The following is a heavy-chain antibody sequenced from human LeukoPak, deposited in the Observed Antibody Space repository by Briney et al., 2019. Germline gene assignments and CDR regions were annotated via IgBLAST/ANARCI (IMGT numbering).Heavy chain of an antibody. CDR1: GFTFDVYA. CDR2: ISWNSGSI. CDR3: AGPHPLRITMVRGGLNYYYGMDV. Sequence: SLRLSCAPSGFTFDVYAMHWVRQAPGEGLEWVSGISWNSGSIGYADSVKGRFTISRDNSKNTLYLQMNSLRAEDTAVYYCAGPHPLRITMVRGGLNYYYGMDVWGQGTTVTVSS. D-gene: IGHD3-10*01. J-gene: IGHJ6*02. V-gene: IGHV3-9*01.